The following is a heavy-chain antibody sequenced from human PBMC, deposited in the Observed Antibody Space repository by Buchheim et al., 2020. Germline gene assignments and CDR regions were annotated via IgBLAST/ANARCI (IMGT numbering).Heavy chain of an antibody. CDR3: ATTGYQLLSKHDY. V-gene: IGHV4-34*01. D-gene: IGHD2-2*01. J-gene: IGHJ4*02. CDR1: GGSFSGYY. CDR2: INHSGST. Sequence: QVQLQQWGAGLLKPSETLSLTCAVYGGSFSGYYWSWIRQPPGKGLEWIGEINHSGSTNYNPSLKSRVTISVDTSKNQFYLKLSSVTAADTAVYYCATTGYQLLSKHDYWGQGTL.